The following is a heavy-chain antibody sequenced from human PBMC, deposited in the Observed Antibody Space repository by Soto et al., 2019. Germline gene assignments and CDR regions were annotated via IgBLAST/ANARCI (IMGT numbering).Heavy chain of an antibody. J-gene: IGHJ4*02. CDR2: ISGSGGST. Sequence: GGSLRLSCAASGFTFSSYAMSWVRQAPGKGLEWVSAISGSGGSTYYADSVKGRFTISRDNSKNTLYLQMNSLRAEDTAVYYCAKEFSEGYCSSTSCYVSYWGQGTLVTVSS. CDR3: AKEFSEGYCSSTSCYVSY. CDR1: GFTFSSYA. V-gene: IGHV3-23*01. D-gene: IGHD2-2*01.